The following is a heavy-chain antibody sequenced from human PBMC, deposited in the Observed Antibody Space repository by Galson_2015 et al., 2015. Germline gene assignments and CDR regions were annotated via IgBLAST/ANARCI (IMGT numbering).Heavy chain of an antibody. Sequence: SVKVSCKASGGTFHNYAIIWVRQAPGQGLEWMGGIIPMFGTANYAQKFQGRVTITADESASTAYMDLSSLRSDDTAVYYCARAVVVPAAVGVYYYYYGMDVWGQGTTVTVSS. CDR2: IIPMFGTA. J-gene: IGHJ6*02. CDR1: GGTFHNYA. D-gene: IGHD2-2*01. CDR3: ARAVVVPAAVGVYYYYYGMDV. V-gene: IGHV1-69*13.